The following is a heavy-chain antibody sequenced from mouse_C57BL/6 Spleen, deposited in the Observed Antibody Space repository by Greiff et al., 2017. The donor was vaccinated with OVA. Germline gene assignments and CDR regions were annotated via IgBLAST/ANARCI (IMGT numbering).Heavy chain of an antibody. CDR2: SRNKANDYTT. D-gene: IGHD2-10*02. J-gene: IGHJ1*03. V-gene: IGHV7-1*01. Sequence: EVQVVESGGGLVQSGRSLRLSCATSGFTFSDFYMEWVRQAPGKGLEWIAASRNKANDYTTEYSASVKGRFIVSRDTSQSILYLQMNALRAEDTAIYDGARVSYGNYWYFDVWGTGTTVTVSS. CDR3: ARVSYGNYWYFDV. CDR1: GFTFSDFY.